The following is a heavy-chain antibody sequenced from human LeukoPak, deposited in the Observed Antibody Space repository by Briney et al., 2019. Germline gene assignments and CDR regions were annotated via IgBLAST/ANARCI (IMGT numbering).Heavy chain of an antibody. CDR3: ARWTNFHAFDI. J-gene: IGHJ3*02. Sequence: GGSLRLSCAASGFTLRSYSMNWVRQAPGKGLEWVSSISTTSSYIQYADSVKGRFTISRDNAKNSLHLQMNSLRAEDTAVYYCARWTNFHAFDIWGQGTLVTVSS. D-gene: IGHD1-1*01. CDR2: ISTTSSYI. V-gene: IGHV3-21*04. CDR1: GFTLRSYS.